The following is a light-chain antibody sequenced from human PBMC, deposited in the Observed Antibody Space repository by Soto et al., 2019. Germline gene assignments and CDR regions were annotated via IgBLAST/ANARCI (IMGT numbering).Light chain of an antibody. CDR3: SSYPSSSTGV. CDR2: AVT. Sequence: QSALTQPASVSASPGQSITLYCTRTSRDVGGHNYVSWYQQHPGKAPTLMIYAVTSRPPGVTNRFSGSKSGNTASLTISGLQAGDEADYYCSSYPSSSTGVFGTGTKLTVL. CDR1: SRDVGGHNY. V-gene: IGLV2-14*01. J-gene: IGLJ1*01.